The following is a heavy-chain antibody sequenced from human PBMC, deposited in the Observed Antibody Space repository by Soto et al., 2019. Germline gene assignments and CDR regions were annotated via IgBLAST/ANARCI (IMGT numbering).Heavy chain of an antibody. Sequence: GGSLRLSCAASGFTFSSYSMNWVRQAPGKGLEWVSYISSSSSTIYYADSVKGRFTISRDNAKNSLYLQMNSLRDEDTAVYYCAVWFGEPRPYYYYGMDVWGQGTTVTVSS. CDR3: AVWFGEPRPYYYYGMDV. CDR2: ISSSSSTI. J-gene: IGHJ6*02. V-gene: IGHV3-48*02. D-gene: IGHD3-10*01. CDR1: GFTFSSYS.